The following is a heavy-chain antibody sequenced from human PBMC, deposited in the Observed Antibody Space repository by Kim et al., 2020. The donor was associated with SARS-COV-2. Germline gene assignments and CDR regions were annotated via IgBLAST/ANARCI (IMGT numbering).Heavy chain of an antibody. V-gene: IGHV4-31*02. J-gene: IGHJ4*02. Sequence: STYYNPSLKSRVTISVDTSKNQFSLKLSSVTAADTAVYYCARDEKLGIDYWGQGTLVTVSS. CDR2: ST. CDR3: ARDEKLGIDY. D-gene: IGHD7-27*01.